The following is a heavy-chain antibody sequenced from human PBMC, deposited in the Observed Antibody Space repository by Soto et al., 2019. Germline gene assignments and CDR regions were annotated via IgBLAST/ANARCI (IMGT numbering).Heavy chain of an antibody. V-gene: IGHV1-18*01. Sequence: QVPLVQSGAEVKKPGASVKVSCKASGYTFTSYGISWVRQAPGQGLEWMGWISAYNGNTNYAQKLQGRVTMTTDTSTSTAYMELRSLRSDDTAVYYCARGSEPIYSGSYSPFDYWGQGTLVTVSS. CDR1: GYTFTSYG. J-gene: IGHJ4*02. CDR3: ARGSEPIYSGSYSPFDY. D-gene: IGHD1-26*01. CDR2: ISAYNGNT.